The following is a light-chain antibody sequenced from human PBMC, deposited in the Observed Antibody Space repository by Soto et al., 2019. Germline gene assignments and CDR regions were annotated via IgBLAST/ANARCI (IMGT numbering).Light chain of an antibody. CDR1: QSVSSY. CDR3: QQYGSSRRT. Sequence: EIVLTQSPATLSLSPGERATLSCRASQSVSSYLAWYQQKPGQASRLLIYGASSRATGIPDRFSGSGSGTDFTLTISRLEPEDFAVYYCQQYGSSRRTFGQGTKVDIK. J-gene: IGKJ1*01. V-gene: IGKV3-20*01. CDR2: GAS.